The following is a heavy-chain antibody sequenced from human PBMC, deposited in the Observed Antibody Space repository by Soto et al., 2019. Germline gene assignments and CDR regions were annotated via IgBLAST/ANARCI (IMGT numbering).Heavy chain of an antibody. J-gene: IGHJ4*02. Sequence: PGGSLRLSCQVSVFAFGSYAMSWVRQSPGKGLEWVALVQSNHVTYYADSVRGRFTVSRDNSKNTLYLQMDSLIVEDTALYYCAKWLPCGSYYCDFWGQGAMVTVSS. CDR1: VFAFGSYA. V-gene: IGHV3-23*01. CDR2: VQSNHVT. CDR3: AKWLPCGSYYCDF. D-gene: IGHD5-12*01.